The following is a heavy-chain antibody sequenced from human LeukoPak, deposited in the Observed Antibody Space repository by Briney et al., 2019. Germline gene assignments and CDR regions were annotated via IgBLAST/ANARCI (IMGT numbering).Heavy chain of an antibody. D-gene: IGHD6-13*01. J-gene: IGHJ2*01. CDR1: GDSISSGAYS. CDR2: IFHSGST. CDR3: ARGRFRIAAAGTGRYFDL. V-gene: IGHV4-30-2*01. Sequence: SETLSLTCVVSGDSISSGAYSWSWIRQPPGKGLEWIGYIFHSGSTFYNPSLKSRVTISVDNSKNQFSLRLSSVTAADTAVYYCARGRFRIAAAGTGRYFDLWGRGTLVTVSS.